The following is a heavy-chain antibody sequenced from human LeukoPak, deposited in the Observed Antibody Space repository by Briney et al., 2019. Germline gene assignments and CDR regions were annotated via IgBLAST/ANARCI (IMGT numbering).Heavy chain of an antibody. CDR1: GASITSYH. Sequence: SETLSLTCTVSGASITSYHWSWIRQPAGKGLEWIGRMFYSGNTDYNPSLKSRLTMSIDTSKNQFSLKLSSVTVADTAVYFCARDQEHCSGTSCYPYWYDSWGQGTLVTVSS. CDR3: ARDQEHCSGTSCYPYWYDS. J-gene: IGHJ5*01. D-gene: IGHD2-2*01. V-gene: IGHV4-4*07. CDR2: MFYSGNT.